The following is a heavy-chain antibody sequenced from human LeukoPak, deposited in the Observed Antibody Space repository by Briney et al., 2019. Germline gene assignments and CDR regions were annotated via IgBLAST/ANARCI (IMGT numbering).Heavy chain of an antibody. CDR2: ISSRGTTI. CDR3: AVGCCSGGSCRFDY. V-gene: IGHV3-48*03. J-gene: IGHJ4*02. D-gene: IGHD2-15*01. Sequence: GGSRRLSCAASGLTFSSYEINWVRQAPGKGLEWVAYISSRGTTIYYPDSVKGRFTISRDNARNSLYLQMDSLRAEDTAVYYCAVGCCSGGSCRFDYWGQGTLVTVFS. CDR1: GLTFSSYE.